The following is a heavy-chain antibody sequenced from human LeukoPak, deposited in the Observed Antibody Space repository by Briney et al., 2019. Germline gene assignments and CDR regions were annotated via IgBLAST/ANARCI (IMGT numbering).Heavy chain of an antibody. CDR2: IGTAGDT. CDR1: GFTFSSYD. D-gene: IGHD6-13*01. J-gene: IGHJ3*02. V-gene: IGHV3-13*01. CDR3: ARVSSRCFNRGGEDAFDT. Sequence: GGSLRLSCAASGFTFSSYDMHWVRQATGKGLEWVSAIGTAGDTYYPGSVKGRFTISRENAKNSLYLQMNRLRAGDTAVYYCARVSSRCFNRGGEDAFDTWGQGKMFTVSS.